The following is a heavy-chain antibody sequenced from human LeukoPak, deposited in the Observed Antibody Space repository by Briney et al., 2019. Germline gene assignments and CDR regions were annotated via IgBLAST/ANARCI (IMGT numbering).Heavy chain of an antibody. CDR2: LSGSGITT. J-gene: IGHJ4*02. CDR1: GFTFSSYA. D-gene: IGHD5-24*01. Sequence: GGSLRLSCAASGFTFSSYAVSWVRQTPGKGLEWVSLLSGSGITTNYADSVKGRFTISRDNAKNSLYLQMNSLRAEDTAVYYCARDGEMATIPFDYWGQGTLVTVSS. CDR3: ARDGEMATIPFDY. V-gene: IGHV3-23*01.